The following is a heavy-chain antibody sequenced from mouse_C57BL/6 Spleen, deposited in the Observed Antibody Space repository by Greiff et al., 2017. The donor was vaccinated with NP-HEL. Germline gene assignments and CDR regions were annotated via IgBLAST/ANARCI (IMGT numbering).Heavy chain of an antibody. CDR3: ASHRGSPPFYAMDY. J-gene: IGHJ4*01. CDR1: GFSLTSYG. V-gene: IGHV2-2*01. CDR2: IWSGGST. Sequence: QVQLKESGPGLVQPSQSLSITCTVSGFSLTSYGVHWVRQSPGKGLEWLGVIWSGGSTDYNAAFISRLSISKDNSKSQVFFKMNSLQADDTAIYYCASHRGSPPFYAMDYWGQGTSVTVSS.